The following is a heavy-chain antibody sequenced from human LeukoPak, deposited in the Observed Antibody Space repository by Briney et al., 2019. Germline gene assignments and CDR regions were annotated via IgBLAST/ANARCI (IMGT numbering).Heavy chain of an antibody. J-gene: IGHJ6*03. CDR3: ASSVSIAARPDYYYYYMDV. Sequence: SETLSLTCTVSGGSISSYYWSWIRQPPGKGLEWIGYIYTSGSTNYNPSLKSRVTISVDTSKNQFSLKLSSVTAADTAVYYCASSVSIAARPDYYYYYMDVWGKGTTVTVSS. V-gene: IGHV4-4*09. CDR1: GGSISSYY. CDR2: IYTSGST. D-gene: IGHD6-6*01.